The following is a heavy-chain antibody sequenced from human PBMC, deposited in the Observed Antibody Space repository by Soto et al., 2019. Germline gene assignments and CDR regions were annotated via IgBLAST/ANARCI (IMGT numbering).Heavy chain of an antibody. CDR1: GLTFSHYA. J-gene: IGHJ5*02. Sequence: GGSLRLSCAVSGLTFSHYAFNWVRQTPGRGLEWVSTISGSGSRTHYADFVKGRFTISRDDSKKTVYLQMDSLGAEDTALYFCTKEEAGRCIAVRPGLFDPWVQGTQVTFSS. CDR3: TKEEAGRCIAVRPGLFDP. CDR2: ISGSGSRT. D-gene: IGHD6-6*01. V-gene: IGHV3-23*01.